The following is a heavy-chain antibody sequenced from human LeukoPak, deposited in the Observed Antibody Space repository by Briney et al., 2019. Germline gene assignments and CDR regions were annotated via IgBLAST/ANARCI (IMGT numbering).Heavy chain of an antibody. J-gene: IGHJ4*02. CDR2: IFGSGGSR. D-gene: IGHD5-18*01. CDR1: GFTFGSHA. CDR3: GKTTVGYSSGQKPAWPVDY. V-gene: IGHV3-23*01. Sequence: GGSLRLSCEASGFTFGSHAMYWVRQAPGKGLEWVAGIFGSGGSRHYADPVKGRFTISRDNSRNTVYLQINSLRAEDTAVYYCGKTTVGYSSGQKPAWPVDYWGQGTLVTVSS.